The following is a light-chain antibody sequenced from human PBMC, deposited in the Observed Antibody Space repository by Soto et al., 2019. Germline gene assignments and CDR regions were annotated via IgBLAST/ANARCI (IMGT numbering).Light chain of an antibody. Sequence: EIVMTQSPATLSVSPGERATLSCRASQSVSSNLAWYQQKPGQAPRLLIYGASTRATGIPARFSGSGSVTEFTLTISSLQSEDFAVYYGQQYNNWPSWTVGQGTNVEIK. CDR2: GAS. CDR1: QSVSSN. V-gene: IGKV3-15*01. J-gene: IGKJ1*01. CDR3: QQYNNWPSWT.